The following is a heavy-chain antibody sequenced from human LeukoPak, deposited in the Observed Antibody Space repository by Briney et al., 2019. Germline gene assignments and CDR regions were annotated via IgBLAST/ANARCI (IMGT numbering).Heavy chain of an antibody. CDR3: ARVCNTIACYGGNFDY. D-gene: IGHD2-2*01. J-gene: IGHJ4*02. Sequence: GGSLRLSCAASGFTFSDHYMDWVRQAPGKGLEWVGRTRDKGNRYTTEYAASAKGRFTISRDDAKKSLYLQMNSLKTEDTAMYYCARVCNTIACYGGNFDYWGQGTLVTVSS. CDR2: TRDKGNRYTT. V-gene: IGHV3-72*01. CDR1: GFTFSDHY.